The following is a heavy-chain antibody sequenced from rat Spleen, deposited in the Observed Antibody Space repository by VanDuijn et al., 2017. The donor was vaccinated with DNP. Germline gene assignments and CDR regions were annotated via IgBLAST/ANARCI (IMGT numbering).Heavy chain of an antibody. Sequence: EVQLVESGGDLVQPGRSLKLSCVVSGFTFNNYWMTWIRQVPGKGLEWVASITSSGDSTYYPDSVKGRFTISRDNAKNSLYLQMGSLRSEDTATYYCTSPVPSGHYVMDAWGQGTSVTVSS. D-gene: IGHD4-3*01. CDR1: GFTFNNYW. CDR3: TSPVPSGHYVMDA. CDR2: ITSSGDST. V-gene: IGHV5-31*01. J-gene: IGHJ4*01.